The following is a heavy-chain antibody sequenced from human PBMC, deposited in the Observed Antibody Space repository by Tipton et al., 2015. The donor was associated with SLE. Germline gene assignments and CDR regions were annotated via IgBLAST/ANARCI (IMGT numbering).Heavy chain of an antibody. V-gene: IGHV4-59*12. J-gene: IGHJ3*02. Sequence: TLSLTCTVSGGSISSYYWSWFRQPPGKGLEWIGHFFNGWRSSSSPSLRSRLTISADTSKNQFSLILSSVTAADTAVYYCVRVFTVRGRYGNARPDAFDIWGQGTMVTVSS. D-gene: IGHD5-18*01. CDR3: VRVFTVRGRYGNARPDAFDI. CDR2: FFNGWRS. CDR1: GGSISSYY.